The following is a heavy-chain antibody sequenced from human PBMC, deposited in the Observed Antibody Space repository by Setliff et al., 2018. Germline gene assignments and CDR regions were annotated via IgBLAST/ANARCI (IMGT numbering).Heavy chain of an antibody. V-gene: IGHV1-24*01. J-gene: IGHJ5*02. Sequence: GASVKVSCKVSGYTLTELSRHWVRQAPGKGLEWMGGFDPEDGETIYAQKFQGRVTMTEDTSTDTAYMELSSLRSEDTAVYYCARGYRGYYNFWSGSQGANWFDPWGQGTLVTVSS. CDR3: ARGYRGYYNFWSGSQGANWFDP. CDR1: GYTLTELS. D-gene: IGHD3-3*01. CDR2: FDPEDGET.